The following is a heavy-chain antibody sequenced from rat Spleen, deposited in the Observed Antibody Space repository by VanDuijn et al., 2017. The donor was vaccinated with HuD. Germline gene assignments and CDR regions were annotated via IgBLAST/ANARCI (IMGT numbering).Heavy chain of an antibody. J-gene: IGHJ2*01. D-gene: IGHD1-9*01. CDR3: ARRHYGYTDYFDY. CDR1: GFTFPSYW. Sequence: EVQLVETGGGLVQPGRSLKLSCVASGFTFPSYWMYWIRQAPGKGLEWLSSINTDGGRTYYSDSVKGRFTISRNNAKSSLYLQMDSLRSEDTATYYCARRHYGYTDYFDYWGQGVMVTVSS. V-gene: IGHV5-58*01. CDR2: INTDGGRT.